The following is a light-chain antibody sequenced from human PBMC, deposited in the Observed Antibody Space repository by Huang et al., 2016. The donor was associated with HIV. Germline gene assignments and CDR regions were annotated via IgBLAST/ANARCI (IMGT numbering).Light chain of an antibody. Sequence: EIVMTQSPATLSVSPGERATLSCRASQSVSSNLAWYQQKPGQAPRLLSYGASTRATGIPARFSGSGSGTEFTLTISSLQSEDFAVYYCQQYNNWPPWYTFGQGTKLEIK. CDR1: QSVSSN. V-gene: IGKV3-15*01. CDR3: QQYNNWPPWYT. J-gene: IGKJ2*01. CDR2: GAS.